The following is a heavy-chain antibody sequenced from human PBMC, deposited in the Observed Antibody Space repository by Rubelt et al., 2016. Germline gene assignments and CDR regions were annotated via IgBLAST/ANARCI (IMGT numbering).Heavy chain of an antibody. J-gene: IGHJ6*02. CDR2: IGSIRSNI. CDR1: GFTFSNYG. Sequence: SCVASGFTFSNYGVNWVRQAPGKWLSWFAYIGSIRSNITYSASVKGLFTISRYNSNNSLSLQVNSLRAEDTAVYYCARCCGTTYDYYYGMDVWGQGTTVTVSS. CDR3: ARCCGTTYDYYYGMDV. D-gene: IGHD1-7*01. V-gene: IGHV3-48*04.